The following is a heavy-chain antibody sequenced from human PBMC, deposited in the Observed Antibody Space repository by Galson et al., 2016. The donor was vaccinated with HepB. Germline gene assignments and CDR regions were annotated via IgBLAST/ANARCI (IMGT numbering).Heavy chain of an antibody. V-gene: IGHV3-49*03. CDR2: IRSKPYGGTT. CDR1: GFILGDYA. Sequence: SLRLSCAASGFILGDYAVSWFRQAPGKGLEWVGFIRSKPYGGTTHYAASLKGRFNITRDDSRDIAYLQMNSLKNEDTAVYFCSRMFHSTETTFYGLDVWGPGTTVSVSS. CDR3: SRMFHSTETTFYGLDV. D-gene: IGHD2/OR15-2a*01. J-gene: IGHJ6*02.